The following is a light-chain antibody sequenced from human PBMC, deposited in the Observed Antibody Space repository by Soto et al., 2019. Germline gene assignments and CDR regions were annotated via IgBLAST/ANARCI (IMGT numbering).Light chain of an antibody. CDR1: QSISSSY. CDR2: GAS. J-gene: IGKJ1*01. Sequence: EIVLTQSPGTLSLSPGERAILSCRASQSISSSYLAWYQQKPGQAPRLLIYGASSRATGIPDRFSGRGSGTDFTLTIGRLEPEDFAVYYCQQYGSSPRTFGQGTKVEIK. V-gene: IGKV3-20*01. CDR3: QQYGSSPRT.